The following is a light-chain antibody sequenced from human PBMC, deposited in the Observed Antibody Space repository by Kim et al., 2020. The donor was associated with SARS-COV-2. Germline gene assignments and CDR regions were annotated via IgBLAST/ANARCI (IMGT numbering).Light chain of an antibody. Sequence: IQLTQSPSSLSASVGGRVTITCRASQGISSYLAWYQQKPGEAPKLLIYAASTLRSGVPSRCSSSGSGTDFTLTISSLQPEDVATYYCQQLNSYPLTFGGGTKVDIK. J-gene: IGKJ4*01. V-gene: IGKV1-9*01. CDR1: QGISSY. CDR2: AAS. CDR3: QQLNSYPLT.